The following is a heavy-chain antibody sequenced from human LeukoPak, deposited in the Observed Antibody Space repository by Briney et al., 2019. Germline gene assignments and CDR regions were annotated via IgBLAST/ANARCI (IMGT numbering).Heavy chain of an antibody. V-gene: IGHV1-69*05. CDR3: ARGLRPHGGRLYFDY. CDR2: IIPIFGTA. J-gene: IGHJ4*02. CDR1: GGTFSSYA. Sequence: ASVKVSCKASGGTFSSYAISWVRQAPGQGLEWMGGIIPIFGTANYAQKFQGRVTITTDESTSTAYMELSSLRSEDTAVYYCARGLRPHGGRLYFDYWGQGTLVTVSS. D-gene: IGHD4-17*01.